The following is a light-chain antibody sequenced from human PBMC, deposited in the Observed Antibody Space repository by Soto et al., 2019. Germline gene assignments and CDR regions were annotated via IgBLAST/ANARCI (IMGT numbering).Light chain of an antibody. J-gene: IGKJ4*01. V-gene: IGKV4-1*01. CDR3: QEHYSTPLT. CDR1: QSVLFSSNNLNY. CDR2: WAS. Sequence: DIVLTQSPDSLAVSLGARATINCKSSQSVLFSSNNLNYLAWYQQKPGQPPKLLIYWASTRDSGVPDRFSGSGSGTNFTPIITSLQAEDVAVYSCQEHYSTPLTFGGGTNVEIK.